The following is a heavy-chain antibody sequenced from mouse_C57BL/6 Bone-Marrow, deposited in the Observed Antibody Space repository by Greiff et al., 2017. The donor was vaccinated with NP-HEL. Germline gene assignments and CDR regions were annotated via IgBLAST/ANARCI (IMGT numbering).Heavy chain of an antibody. J-gene: IGHJ1*03. D-gene: IGHD2-10*02. CDR2: IYPGGGYT. Sequence: QVQLQQSGAELVRPGTSVKMSCKASGYTFTNYWIGWAKQRPGHGLEWIGDIYPGGGYTNYNEKFKGKATLTADKSSSTAYMQFSSLTSEDSAIYYCARRSIRGYFDVWGTGTTVTVSS. CDR3: ARRSIRGYFDV. CDR1: GYTFTNYW. V-gene: IGHV1-63*01.